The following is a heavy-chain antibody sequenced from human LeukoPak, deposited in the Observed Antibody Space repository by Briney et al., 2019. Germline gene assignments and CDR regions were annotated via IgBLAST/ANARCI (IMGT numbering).Heavy chain of an antibody. V-gene: IGHV1-8*01. CDR1: GYTFTSYD. Sequence: ASVKVSCKASGYTFTSYDINWVRQATGQGLEWMGWMNPNSGSTGYAQKFQGRVTMTRNTSISTAYMELSSLRSEDTAVYYCARGKTTVTTVLYYYYGMDVWGQGTTVTVSS. D-gene: IGHD4-11*01. J-gene: IGHJ6*02. CDR3: ARGKTTVTTVLYYYYGMDV. CDR2: MNPNSGST.